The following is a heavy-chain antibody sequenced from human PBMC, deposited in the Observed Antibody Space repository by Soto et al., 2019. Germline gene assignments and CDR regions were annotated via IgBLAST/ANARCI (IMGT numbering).Heavy chain of an antibody. V-gene: IGHV4-30-4*01. CDR1: GGSISSGDYY. Sequence: QVQLQESGPGLVKPSQTLSLTCTVSGGSISSGDYYWSWIRQPPGKGLEWIGYIYYSGSTYYNPSLKSRVTISVDTSKNQFSLKLSSVTAADTAVYYCARGKHFGVAPYGMDVWGQGTTVTVSS. J-gene: IGHJ6*02. D-gene: IGHD3-3*01. CDR3: ARGKHFGVAPYGMDV. CDR2: IYYSGST.